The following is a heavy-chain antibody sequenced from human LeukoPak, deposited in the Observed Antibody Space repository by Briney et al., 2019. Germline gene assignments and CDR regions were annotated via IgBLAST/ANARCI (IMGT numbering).Heavy chain of an antibody. CDR1: GYSISSGYY. D-gene: IGHD5-12*01. Sequence: SETLSLTCVVSGYSISSGYYWGWIRQPPGKGLEWIGNIYHSGSTYYNPSLKSRVTMSVDTSKNQFSLKLSSMTAADTAVYYCARACGNYCHYMDVWGKGTTVTASS. CDR3: ARACGNYCHYMDV. J-gene: IGHJ6*03. CDR2: IYHSGST. V-gene: IGHV4-38-2*01.